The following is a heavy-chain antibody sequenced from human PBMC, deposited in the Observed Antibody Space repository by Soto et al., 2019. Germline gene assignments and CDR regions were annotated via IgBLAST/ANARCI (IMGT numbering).Heavy chain of an antibody. CDR3: ALSSTSDY. Sequence: QVQLVQSGAEVKKPGSSVKVSCKPSGVTFSTYVINWVRQAPGQGLEWMGCIIPIFGTPNYAQKFQDRVTITADESTSTAYMELSSLRSEYTAVDYCALSSTSDYWGQGTLVTVSS. D-gene: IGHD6-13*01. CDR2: IIPIFGTP. CDR1: GVTFSTYV. J-gene: IGHJ4*02. V-gene: IGHV1-69*01.